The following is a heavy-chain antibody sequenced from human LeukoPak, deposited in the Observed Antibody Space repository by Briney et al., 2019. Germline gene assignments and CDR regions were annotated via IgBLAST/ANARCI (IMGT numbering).Heavy chain of an antibody. CDR3: GSLDSREDSSSRWGPLDI. CDR2: ISYSGNCI. V-gene: IGHV3-21*01. Sequence: KAGGSLRLSCAASGFTFSDYSMNWVRQAPGKGLEGVSTISYSGNCIFYVASVKGRFTISRDNARNSLYLQMDRLRAEATAVYYCGSLDSREDSSSRWGPLDIWGQGTMVTVSS. D-gene: IGHD3-22*01. J-gene: IGHJ3*02. CDR1: GFTFSDYS.